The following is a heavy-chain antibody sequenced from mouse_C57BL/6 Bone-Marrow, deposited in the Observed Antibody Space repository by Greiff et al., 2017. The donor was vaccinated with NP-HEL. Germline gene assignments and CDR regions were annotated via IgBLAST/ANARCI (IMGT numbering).Heavy chain of an antibody. CDR1: GFTFSSYA. V-gene: IGHV5-4*01. CDR3: ARETVPGFDY. J-gene: IGHJ2*01. D-gene: IGHD1-1*01. CDR2: ISDGGSYT. Sequence: EVKLMESGGGLVKPGGSLKLSCAASGFTFSSYAMSWVRQTPEKRLEWVATISDGGSYTYYPDNVKGRFTISRDNAKNNLYLQMSHLKSEDTAMYYCARETVPGFDYWGQGTTLTVSS.